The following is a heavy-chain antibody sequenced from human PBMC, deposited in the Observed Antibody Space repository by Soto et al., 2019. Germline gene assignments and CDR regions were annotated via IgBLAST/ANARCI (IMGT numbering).Heavy chain of an antibody. CDR1: GFTFSSYA. V-gene: IGHV3-30-3*01. Sequence: AGGSLRLSCAASGFTFSSYAMHWVRQAPGKGLEWVAVISYDGSNKYYADSVKGRFTISRDNSKNTLYLQMNSLRAEDTAVYYCATGGGYYSAFDYWGQGTLVTVSS. D-gene: IGHD3-22*01. J-gene: IGHJ4*02. CDR2: ISYDGSNK. CDR3: ATGGGYYSAFDY.